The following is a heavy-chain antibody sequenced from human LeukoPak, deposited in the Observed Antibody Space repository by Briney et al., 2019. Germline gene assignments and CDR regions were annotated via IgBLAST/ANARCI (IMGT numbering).Heavy chain of an antibody. CDR2: IDYTGST. Sequence: SETLSLTCTVSGGSISSYYWSWIRQTPGKGLEWLGYIDYTGSTNNNPSLKSRVTMSIDTSKNQFSLKLTSVTAADTAVYYCAREGGPYRPLDYSGQGIMVTVSS. CDR3: AREGGPYRPLDY. D-gene: IGHD3-16*02. CDR1: GGSISSYY. V-gene: IGHV4-59*01. J-gene: IGHJ4*02.